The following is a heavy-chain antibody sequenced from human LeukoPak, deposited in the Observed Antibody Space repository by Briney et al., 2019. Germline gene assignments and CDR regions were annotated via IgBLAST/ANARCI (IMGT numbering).Heavy chain of an antibody. D-gene: IGHD5-18*01. CDR2: IKPSGGST. V-gene: IGHV1-46*01. CDR3: ARDRSSSGYGYYFDY. J-gene: IGHJ4*02. CDR1: GYTFTSYY. Sequence: ASVKVSCKASGYTFTSYYMHWVRQAPGQGLEWRGIIKPSGGSTSYAQKFQGRVTMTTDMSTSTVYMELSSLRSEDTAVYYCARDRSSSGYGYYFDYWGQGTLVTVSS.